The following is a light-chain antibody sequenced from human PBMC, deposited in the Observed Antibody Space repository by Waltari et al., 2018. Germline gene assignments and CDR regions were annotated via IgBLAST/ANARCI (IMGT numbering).Light chain of an antibody. J-gene: IGKJ1*01. CDR3: QQRSNWT. V-gene: IGKV3-11*01. CDR2: DAS. CDR1: QRVSSY. Sequence: EIVLTQSPATLSLSPGESATLSCRASQRVSSYLAWYQPKPGQAPRLLIYDASNRATGIPVRFSGSGSGTDFTLTISSLEPEDFAVYYCQQRSNWTFGQGTKVEIK.